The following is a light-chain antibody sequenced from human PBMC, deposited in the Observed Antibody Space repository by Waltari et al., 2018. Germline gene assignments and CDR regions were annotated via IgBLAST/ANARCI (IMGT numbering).Light chain of an antibody. CDR2: QDN. J-gene: IGLJ2*01. V-gene: IGLV3-1*01. CDR1: DLGAKY. CDR3: QAWDYTTAV. Sequence: SYELTQPPAVSVSPGQTAIISCSGDDLGAKYVSWYQQRPGQSPLLVIYQDNKRPSGIPERFSASNSGDTATLTITGTQAMDESEYYCQAWDYTTAVFGGGTKLTVL.